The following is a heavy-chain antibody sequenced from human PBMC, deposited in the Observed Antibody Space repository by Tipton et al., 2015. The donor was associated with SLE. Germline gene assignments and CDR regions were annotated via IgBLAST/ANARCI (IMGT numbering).Heavy chain of an antibody. Sequence: TLSLTCTVSGGSISNHYWNWIRQPPGRGLEWIGNIHYSESTNYNPSLKSRVTISVDSSKNQCSLKLNSVTAADTAVYYYARSSWYSSSPSEYWGQGTLVTVSS. J-gene: IGHJ4*02. V-gene: IGHV4-59*11. CDR2: IHYSEST. CDR3: ARSSWYSSSPSEY. D-gene: IGHD6-13*01. CDR1: GGSISNHY.